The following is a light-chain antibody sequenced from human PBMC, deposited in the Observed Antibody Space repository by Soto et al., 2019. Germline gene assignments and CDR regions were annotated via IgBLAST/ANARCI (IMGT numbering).Light chain of an antibody. V-gene: IGKV3D-20*02. Sequence: EIVSTQSPGTLSLSPGEIATLSCIASQSVSSSYLAWYQQKPGQAPRLLIYGASSRATGIPDRFSGSGSGTDFTLTISSLEPEDFAVYYCQQRSNWPITFGQGTRLEIK. CDR3: QQRSNWPIT. CDR2: GAS. J-gene: IGKJ5*01. CDR1: QSVSSSY.